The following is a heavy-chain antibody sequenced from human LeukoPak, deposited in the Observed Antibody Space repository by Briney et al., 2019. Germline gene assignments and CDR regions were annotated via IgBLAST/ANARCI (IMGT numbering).Heavy chain of an antibody. CDR2: IYYSGST. Sequence: SETLSLTCTVSGGSISSYYWSWIRQPPGKGLEWIGFIYYSGSTNYNPSLKSQVTISVDTSKNQFSLKLSSVTAADTAVYYCARAWELGGYFDYWGQGTLVTVSS. CDR1: GGSISSYY. CDR3: ARAWELGGYFDY. J-gene: IGHJ4*02. D-gene: IGHD1-26*01. V-gene: IGHV4-59*12.